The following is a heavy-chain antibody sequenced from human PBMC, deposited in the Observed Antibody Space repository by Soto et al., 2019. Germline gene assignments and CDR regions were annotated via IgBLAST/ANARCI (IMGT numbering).Heavy chain of an antibody. D-gene: IGHD6-13*01. CDR1: GFSLSTSGVG. CDR3: GHRYIEAAGPRFDP. J-gene: IGHJ5*02. V-gene: IGHV2-5*02. Sequence: GPTLVNPTQTLTLTWTFSGFSLSTSGVGVGLILQPPGKALEWLALIYWDDDKRYSPSLKSRLTITKDTSKNQVVLTMTNLDPADTATYYCGHRYIEAAGPRFDPWGKGTLVTV. CDR2: IYWDDDK.